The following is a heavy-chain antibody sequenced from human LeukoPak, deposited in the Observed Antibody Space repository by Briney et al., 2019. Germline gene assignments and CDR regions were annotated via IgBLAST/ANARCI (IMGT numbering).Heavy chain of an antibody. V-gene: IGHV1-69*04. D-gene: IGHD5-12*01. CDR2: IIPILGIA. J-gene: IGHJ4*02. CDR1: GGTFSSYA. Sequence: SVKVSCKASGGTFSSYAISWVRQAPGQGLEWMGRIIPILGIANYAQKFQGRVTITADKSTSTAYMELSSLRSEDTAVYYCARDFPGDDSGYAGWGQGTLVTVSS. CDR3: ARDFPGDDSGYAG.